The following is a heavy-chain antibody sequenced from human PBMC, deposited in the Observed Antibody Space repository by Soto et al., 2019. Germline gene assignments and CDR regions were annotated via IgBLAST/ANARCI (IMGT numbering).Heavy chain of an antibody. D-gene: IGHD6-6*01. V-gene: IGHV3-23*01. J-gene: IGHJ6*02. CDR3: AKDHPSSSSSGYYYYYGMDV. CDR2: ISGSGGST. Sequence: GGSLRLSCAASGFTFSSYAMSWVRQAPGKGLEWVSAISGSGGSTYYADSVKGRFTISRDNSKNTLYLQMNSLRAEDTAVYYCAKDHPSSSSSGYYYYYGMDVWGQGTTVTVSS. CDR1: GFTFSSYA.